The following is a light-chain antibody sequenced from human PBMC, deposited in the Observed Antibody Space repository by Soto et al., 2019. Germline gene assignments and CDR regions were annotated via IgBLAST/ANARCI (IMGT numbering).Light chain of an antibody. J-gene: IGKJ1*01. Sequence: EIVLTKSPGTLSLSPWERATLSCRASQSVSSSYLAWYQQKPGQAPRLLIYGASSRATGIPDRFSGSGSETDFTLTISRLEPEDFAVYYCQQYGSSPRTFGQGTKVDIK. CDR3: QQYGSSPRT. V-gene: IGKV3-20*01. CDR2: GAS. CDR1: QSVSSSY.